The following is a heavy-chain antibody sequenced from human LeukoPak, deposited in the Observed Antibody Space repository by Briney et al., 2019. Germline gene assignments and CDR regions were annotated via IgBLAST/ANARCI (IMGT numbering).Heavy chain of an antibody. J-gene: IGHJ4*02. CDR3: ARDFSAPLIRGPIDC. D-gene: IGHD3-16*01. CDR2: ISYDGSNK. CDR1: GFSFSSHA. Sequence: PEGSLRLSCAASGFSFSSHAMHWVRQAPGKGLEWVAVISYDGSNKYYADSVKGRFTISRDNSKNTLDLQMNSLRPEDTSVYYCARDFSAPLIRGPIDCWGQGTLVTVSS. V-gene: IGHV3-30-3*01.